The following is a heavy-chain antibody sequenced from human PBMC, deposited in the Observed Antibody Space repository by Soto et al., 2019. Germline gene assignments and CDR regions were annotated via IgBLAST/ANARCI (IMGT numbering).Heavy chain of an antibody. CDR2: IYASGSP. J-gene: IGHJ4*02. Sequence: SETLSPTCTISGGSISVYYWSWVRQPPGHELEWIGYIYASGSPYYNPSLRSRVTISADTSKNQISSKLTSPTAADTAVYYCARGVGSSPPRYWGRGTLVTASS. V-gene: IGHV4-59*01. D-gene: IGHD1-26*01. CDR3: ARGVGSSPPRY. CDR1: GGSISVYY.